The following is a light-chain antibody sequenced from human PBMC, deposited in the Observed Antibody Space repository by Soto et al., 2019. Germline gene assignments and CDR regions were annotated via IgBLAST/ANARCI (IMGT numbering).Light chain of an antibody. CDR1: FSDVGGYDY. J-gene: IGLJ1*01. CDR3: SSHTSGSTRV. Sequence: QSALTQPVSVSGSPGESIAISCTGTFSDVGGYDYVSWYQQHPDKAPKLMIYEVTKRPSGVSNRFSGSKSGNTASLTISGLQPEDEADYYCSSHTSGSTRVFGSGTKVTVL. V-gene: IGLV2-14*01. CDR2: EVT.